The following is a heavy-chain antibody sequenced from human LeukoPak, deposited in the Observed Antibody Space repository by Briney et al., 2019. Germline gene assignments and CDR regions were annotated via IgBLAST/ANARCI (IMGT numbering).Heavy chain of an antibody. J-gene: IGHJ4*02. CDR2: INHSGST. D-gene: IGHD5-24*01. CDR3: ARGEDGYNGD. V-gene: IGHV4-34*01. CDR1: GGSFSGYY. Sequence: PSETLSLTCAVYGGSFSGYYWSWIRQPPGKGLEWIGEINHSGSTNHNPSLKSRVTISVDTSKNQFSLKLSSVTAADTAVYYCARGEDGYNGDWGQGTLVTVSS.